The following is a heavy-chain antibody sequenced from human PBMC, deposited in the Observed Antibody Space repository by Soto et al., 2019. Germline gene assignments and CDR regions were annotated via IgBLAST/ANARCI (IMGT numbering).Heavy chain of an antibody. V-gene: IGHV4-61*01. Sequence: QVQLQESGPGLVKPSETLSLTCTVSGGSVSSGSYYWSWIRQPPGKGLEWIGYIYYNGSTTYNPSLKSQVTISVDTYKNQYSLKLSSVTAADAAVYYCAILPVDTGGWWVDYWGQGTLVTVSS. CDR2: IYYNGST. J-gene: IGHJ4*02. D-gene: IGHD5-18*01. CDR1: GGSVSSGSYY. CDR3: AILPVDTGGWWVDY.